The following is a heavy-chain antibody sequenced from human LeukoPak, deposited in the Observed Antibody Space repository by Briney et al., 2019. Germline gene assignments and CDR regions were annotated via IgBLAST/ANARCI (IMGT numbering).Heavy chain of an antibody. D-gene: IGHD3-3*01. V-gene: IGHV1-69*13. CDR2: IIPIFGTA. J-gene: IGHJ4*02. CDR1: GGTFSSYA. CDR3: ARAFWSGCYEGYFDY. Sequence: ASVKVSCKASGGTFSSYAISWVRQAPGQGLEWMGGIIPIFGTANYAQKFQGRVTITADESTSTAYMELSSLRSEDTAVYYCARAFWSGCYEGYFDYWGQGTLVTVSS.